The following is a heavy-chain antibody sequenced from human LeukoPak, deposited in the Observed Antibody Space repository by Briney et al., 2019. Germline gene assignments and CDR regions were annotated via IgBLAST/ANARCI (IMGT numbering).Heavy chain of an antibody. D-gene: IGHD3-22*01. Sequence: GGSLRLSCAASGFSFSSYNMNWVRQAPGKGLEWVSHISSGSSTIYYADSVKGRFTVSRDNAKNTLYLQMNSLRAEDTAVYYCAGFSYDSGGYIKSDYWGQGTLVTVSS. CDR1: GFSFSSYN. CDR3: AGFSYDSGGYIKSDY. J-gene: IGHJ4*02. CDR2: ISSGSSTI. V-gene: IGHV3-48*04.